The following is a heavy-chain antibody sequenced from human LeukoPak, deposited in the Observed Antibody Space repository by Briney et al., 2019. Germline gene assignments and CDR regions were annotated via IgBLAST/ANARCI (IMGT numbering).Heavy chain of an antibody. CDR2: INPNSGGT. V-gene: IGHV1-2*02. CDR3: AREGGEQWTYYFDY. D-gene: IGHD6-19*01. CDR1: GYTFTGYY. Sequence: ASVKVSCKASGYTFTGYYMHWVPQAPGQGLEWMGWINPNSGGTNYAQKFQGRVTMTRDTSISTAYMELSRLRSDDTAVYYCAREGGEQWTYYFDYWGQGTLVTVSS. J-gene: IGHJ4*02.